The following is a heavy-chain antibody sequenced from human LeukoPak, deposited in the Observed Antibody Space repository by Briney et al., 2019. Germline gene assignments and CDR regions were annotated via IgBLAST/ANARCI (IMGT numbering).Heavy chain of an antibody. J-gene: IGHJ4*02. CDR2: INHSGST. D-gene: IGHD1/OR15-1a*01. Sequence: SETLSLTCAVYGGSFSGYYWSWIRQPPGKGLEWIGEINHSGSTNYNPSLKSRVTLSLDTSKNQVSLKMTSVTAADTAVYYCARVSGLNNFDFWGQGTPVTVSS. CDR3: ARVSGLNNFDF. V-gene: IGHV4-34*01. CDR1: GGSFSGYY.